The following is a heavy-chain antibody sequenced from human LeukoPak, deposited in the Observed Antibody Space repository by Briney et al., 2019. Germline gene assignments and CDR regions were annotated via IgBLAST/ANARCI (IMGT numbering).Heavy chain of an antibody. CDR1: GGSFSGYY. V-gene: IGHV4-59*01. CDR3: ARGDAAASMSC. J-gene: IGHJ4*02. D-gene: IGHD6-13*01. CDR2: IYYSGST. Sequence: PSETLSLTCAVYGGSFSGYYWSWIRQPPGKGLEWIGYIYYSGSTNYNPSLKSRVTISVDTSKNQFSLKLSSVTAADTAVYYCARGDAAASMSCWGQGTLVTVSS.